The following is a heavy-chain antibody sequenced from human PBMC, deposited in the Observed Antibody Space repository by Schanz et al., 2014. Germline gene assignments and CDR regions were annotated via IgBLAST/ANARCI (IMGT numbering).Heavy chain of an antibody. J-gene: IGHJ6*02. CDR2: ISGSGGST. V-gene: IGHV3-23*04. CDR3: ARARYGLDV. CDR1: GFTLTSYA. Sequence: EVFLVESGGGLVQPGGSLRLSCEASGFTLTSYALTWVRQAPGKGLEWVAGISGSGGSTDYADSVKGRFIIPRDNSKNTLYLQMNSLRAEDTAVYYCARARYGLDVWGQGTTVTVSS.